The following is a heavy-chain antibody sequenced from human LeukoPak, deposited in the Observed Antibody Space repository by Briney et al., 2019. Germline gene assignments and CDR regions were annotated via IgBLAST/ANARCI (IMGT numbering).Heavy chain of an antibody. D-gene: IGHD3-10*01. CDR2: IYSSVST. CDR1: GGSVSSGSYY. CDR3: ARDEWFGY. Sequence: SETLSLTCTVSGGSVSSGSYYWSWIRQPPGKGLEWIGYIYSSVSTKYNTSLKIRVTISVDTSKNQVSLNLSSVTATDTAVYYCARDEWFGYWGQGTLVTVSS. V-gene: IGHV4-61*01. J-gene: IGHJ4*02.